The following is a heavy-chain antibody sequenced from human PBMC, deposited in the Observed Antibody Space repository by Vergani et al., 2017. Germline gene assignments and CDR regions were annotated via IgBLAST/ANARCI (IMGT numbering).Heavy chain of an antibody. J-gene: IGHJ4*02. D-gene: IGHD2-21*01. Sequence: QVQLQESGPGLVKPSETPPLTCSVSGDSMNTYYWTWIRQPPGKGLEWIGYIYDSGDTKYNPSPKSRVTMSLDTSKNQFSLNLYSVTAADTAVYYCARGALWWLRQIDSWGQGTLVTVSS. CDR3: ARGALWWLRQIDS. CDR2: IYDSGDT. V-gene: IGHV4-59*01. CDR1: GDSMNTYY.